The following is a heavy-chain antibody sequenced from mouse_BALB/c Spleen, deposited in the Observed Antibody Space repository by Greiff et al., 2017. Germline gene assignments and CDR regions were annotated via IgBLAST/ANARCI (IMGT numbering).Heavy chain of an antibody. D-gene: IGHD1-1*02. CDR3: ARQGGFHYPFYAMDY. CDR1: GFAFSSYD. J-gene: IGHJ4*01. V-gene: IGHV5-12-1*01. Sequence: EVKLVESGGGLVKPGGSLKLSCAASGFAFSSYDMSWVRQTPEKRLEWVAYISSGGGSTYYPDTVKGRFTISRDNAKNTLYLQMSSLKSEDTAMYYCARQGGFHYPFYAMDYWGQGTSVTVSS. CDR2: ISSGGGST.